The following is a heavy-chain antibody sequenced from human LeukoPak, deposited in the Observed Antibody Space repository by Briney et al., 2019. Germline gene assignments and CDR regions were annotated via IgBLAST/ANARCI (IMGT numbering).Heavy chain of an antibody. V-gene: IGHV3-74*01. J-gene: IGHJ5*01. CDR2: INPAGNYA. Sequence: QAGGSLRLSCAASGFTFSNYWIHWVRQAPGKGLVWVSRINPAGNYANYADSVKGLFTISRDNAKNTVYLQMNSLRAEDTALFYCVRDWDHYDFDSWGQGTLVTVSS. D-gene: IGHD3-3*01. CDR3: VRDWDHYDFDS. CDR1: GFTFSNYW.